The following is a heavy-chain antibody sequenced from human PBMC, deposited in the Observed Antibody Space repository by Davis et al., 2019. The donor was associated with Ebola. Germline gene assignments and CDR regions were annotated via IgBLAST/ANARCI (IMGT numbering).Heavy chain of an antibody. CDR3: ARDTTVTTGWFDP. D-gene: IGHD4-17*01. V-gene: IGHV3-11*01. CDR2: ISSSGSTK. J-gene: IGHJ5*02. Sequence: PGGSLRLSCAVYGGSFSDYYMSWIRQAPGKGLEWVSYISSSGSTKYYADSVKGRFTISRDNAKNSLYLQMNSLRAEDTAVYYCARDTTVTTGWFDPWGQGTLVTVSS. CDR1: GGSFSDYY.